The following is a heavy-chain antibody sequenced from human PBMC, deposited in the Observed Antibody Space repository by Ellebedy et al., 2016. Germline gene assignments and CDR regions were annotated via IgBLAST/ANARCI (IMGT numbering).Heavy chain of an antibody. Sequence: GESLKISXSASGFSLSTYTVQWVRQAPGKGLEWVSSISITGNFLDYADSVKGRFTISKDIANNSLYLQMSSLRAEDTAVYYCTKVGNGWSSDYWGQGTLVTVSS. J-gene: IGHJ4*02. D-gene: IGHD6-19*01. CDR3: TKVGNGWSSDY. CDR1: GFSLSTYT. CDR2: ISITGNFL. V-gene: IGHV3-21*01.